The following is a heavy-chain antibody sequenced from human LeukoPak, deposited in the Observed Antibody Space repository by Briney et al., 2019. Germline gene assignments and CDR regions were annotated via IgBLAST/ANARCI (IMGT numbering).Heavy chain of an antibody. CDR3: AREYMTTVTFFADYYYYYYMDV. CDR1: GITFSSYA. V-gene: IGHV3-7*01. CDR2: IKQDGSEK. Sequence: PGGSLRLSCAASGITFSSYAMSWVRQAPGKGLEWVANIKQDGSEKYYVDSVKGRFTISRDNAKNSLYLQMNSLRAEDTAVYYCAREYMTTVTFFADYYYYYYMDVWGKGTTVTVSS. D-gene: IGHD4-17*01. J-gene: IGHJ6*03.